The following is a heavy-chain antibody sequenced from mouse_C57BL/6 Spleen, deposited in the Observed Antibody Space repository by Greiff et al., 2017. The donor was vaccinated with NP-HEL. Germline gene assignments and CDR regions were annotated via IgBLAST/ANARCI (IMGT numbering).Heavy chain of an antibody. Sequence: VQLQQSGAELMKPGASVKLSCKATGYTFTGYWIEWVKQRPGHGLEWIGEILSGSGSTNYNEKVKGKATFTADTSSNTAYMQLSSLTTEDSAIYYCARQAYYGSRESLFAYWGQGTLVTVSA. CDR2: ILSGSGST. V-gene: IGHV1-9*01. D-gene: IGHD1-1*01. CDR3: ARQAYYGSRESLFAY. CDR1: GYTFTGYW. J-gene: IGHJ3*01.